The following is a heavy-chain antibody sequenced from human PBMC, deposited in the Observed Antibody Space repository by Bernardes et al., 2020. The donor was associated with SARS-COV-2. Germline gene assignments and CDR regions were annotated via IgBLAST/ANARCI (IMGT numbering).Heavy chain of an antibody. CDR3: AKDPGSSGWYEGYYYYSGMDV. Sequence: GGSLRLSCAASGFTFSSYGMHWVRQAPGKGLEWVAVISYDGSNKYYADSVKGRFTISRDNSKNTLYLQMNSLRAEDTAVYYCAKDPGSSGWYEGYYYYSGMDVWGQGTTVTVSS. V-gene: IGHV3-30*18. CDR1: GFTFSSYG. J-gene: IGHJ6*02. D-gene: IGHD6-19*01. CDR2: ISYDGSNK.